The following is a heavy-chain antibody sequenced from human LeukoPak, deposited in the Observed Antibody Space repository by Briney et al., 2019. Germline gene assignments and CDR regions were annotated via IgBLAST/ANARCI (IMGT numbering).Heavy chain of an antibody. CDR2: ISAYNGNT. J-gene: IGHJ4*02. CDR1: GYTFTSYG. V-gene: IGHV1-18*01. Sequence: ASVKVSCKASGYTFTSYGISWVRQAPGQGLEWMGWISAYNGNTNYAQKLQGRVTMTTDTSTSTACMELRSLRSDDTAVYYCARVYYDSSGHPFDYWGQGTLVTVSS. D-gene: IGHD3-22*01. CDR3: ARVYYDSSGHPFDY.